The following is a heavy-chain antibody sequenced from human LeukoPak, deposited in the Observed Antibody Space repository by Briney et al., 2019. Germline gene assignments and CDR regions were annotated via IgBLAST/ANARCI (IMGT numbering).Heavy chain of an antibody. Sequence: GESLKISCEGSGYSFTSYWISWVRQMPGKGLEWMGRIDPSDSYTNYSPSFQGHVTISADKSISTAYLQWSSLKASDTAMYYCARRGYCSSTSCYWSAFDIWGQGTVVTVSS. CDR1: GYSFTSYW. CDR2: IDPSDSYT. V-gene: IGHV5-10-1*01. D-gene: IGHD2-2*01. J-gene: IGHJ3*02. CDR3: ARRGYCSSTSCYWSAFDI.